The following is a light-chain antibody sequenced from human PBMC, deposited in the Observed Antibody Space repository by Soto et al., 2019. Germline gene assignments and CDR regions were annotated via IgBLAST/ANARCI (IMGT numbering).Light chain of an antibody. Sequence: QSVLTQPASVSGSPGQSITISCTGTSSDVGGYNYVSWYQQHPGKAPKLMIYDVSNRPSGVSNRFSGSKSGNTASLTISGLQSEDESDYYCSSYTSSSTPPYVFGAVTKVTV. CDR2: DVS. CDR1: SSDVGGYNY. V-gene: IGLV2-14*01. J-gene: IGLJ1*01. CDR3: SSYTSSSTPPYV.